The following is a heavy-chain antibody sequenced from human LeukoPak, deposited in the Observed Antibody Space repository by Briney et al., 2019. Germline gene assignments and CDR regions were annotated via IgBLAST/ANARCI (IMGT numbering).Heavy chain of an antibody. D-gene: IGHD3-10*01. J-gene: IGHJ4*02. CDR1: GFTFSSSW. Sequence: PGGSLRLSCAASGFTFSSSWMKWVRQAPGKGLESVAVIKEDGSEKHYVDSVKGRFTISRDNSKNTLFLQMNSLRPEDTAVYYCARIQGDSGSVDWGQGTLVTVSS. CDR2: IKEDGSEK. V-gene: IGHV3-7*02. CDR3: ARIQGDSGSVD.